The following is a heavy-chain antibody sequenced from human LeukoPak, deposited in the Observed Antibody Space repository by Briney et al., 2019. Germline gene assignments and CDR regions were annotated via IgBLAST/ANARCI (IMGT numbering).Heavy chain of an antibody. V-gene: IGHV3-30*18. Sequence: PGGSLRLSCAGSGFTFSNYGMHWVRQAPGKGLEWVAIISYDGSIKYYGDSVNGRFTISRDDSKNTLYLEVNGLRPEDTAFYYCAKKLNILGRSGLFDYWGQGTLVTVSS. CDR3: AKKLNILGRSGLFDY. D-gene: IGHD1-26*01. J-gene: IGHJ4*02. CDR2: ISYDGSIK. CDR1: GFTFSNYG.